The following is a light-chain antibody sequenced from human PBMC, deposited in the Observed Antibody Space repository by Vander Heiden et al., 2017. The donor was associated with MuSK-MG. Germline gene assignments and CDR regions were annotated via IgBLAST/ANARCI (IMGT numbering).Light chain of an antibody. V-gene: IGKV1-39*01. CDR3: QQSYSTPLT. Sequence: DIQMTQSPSSLPASVGDRVTITCRASQSISSYLNWYQQKPGKAPKLLIYAASSLQSGVPSRFSGSGSGTDFTLTISSLQPEDFATYYCQQSYSTPLTVGGGTKVEIK. CDR1: QSISSY. J-gene: IGKJ4*01. CDR2: AAS.